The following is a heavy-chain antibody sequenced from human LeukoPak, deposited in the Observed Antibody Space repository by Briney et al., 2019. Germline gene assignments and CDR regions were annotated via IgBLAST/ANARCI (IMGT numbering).Heavy chain of an antibody. V-gene: IGHV1-69-2*01. Sequence: ASVKVSFKTSGYTSIDSFIHWMQQAPGKGFEWMGLIDPEDGATEYAERFQGRVTITADRSTDTAYLELTSLRSDDTAVYFCAARMRFWGQGTRVTVSS. CDR3: AARMRF. CDR2: IDPEDGAT. J-gene: IGHJ4*02. CDR1: GYTSIDSF. D-gene: IGHD2/OR15-2a*01.